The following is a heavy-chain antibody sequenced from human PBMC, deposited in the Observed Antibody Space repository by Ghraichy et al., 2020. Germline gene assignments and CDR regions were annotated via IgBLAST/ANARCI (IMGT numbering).Heavy chain of an antibody. D-gene: IGHD6-13*01. Sequence: GGSLRLSCAASGFTFSTSWMSWVRPAPGKGLEWVANIQPDGTEKYYVDSVKGRFTISRDNAKNSLYLQMNSLRVEDTAVYYWARDRSSNWYPYLDYWGQGTLVTVSS. CDR2: IQPDGTEK. CDR3: ARDRSSNWYPYLDY. J-gene: IGHJ4*02. CDR1: GFTFSTSW. V-gene: IGHV3-7*04.